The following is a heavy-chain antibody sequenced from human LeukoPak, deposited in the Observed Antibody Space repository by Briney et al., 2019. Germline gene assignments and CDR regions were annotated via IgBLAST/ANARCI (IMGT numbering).Heavy chain of an antibody. Sequence: ASVNVSCKASGGTFSSYAISWVRQAPGQGLEWMGGIIPIFGTANYAQKFQGRVTITADESTSTAYMELSSLRSEDTAVYYCARADYYGSGSIYGGFDYWGQGTLVTVSS. D-gene: IGHD3-10*01. CDR1: GGTFSSYA. J-gene: IGHJ4*02. V-gene: IGHV1-69*13. CDR2: IIPIFGTA. CDR3: ARADYYGSGSIYGGFDY.